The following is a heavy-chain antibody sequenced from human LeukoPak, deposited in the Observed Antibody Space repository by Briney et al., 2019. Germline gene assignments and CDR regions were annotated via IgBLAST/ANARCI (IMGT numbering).Heavy chain of an antibody. Sequence: GKPLKISSMSSGYSFTNFWICWVRQMPRKGLEWMGIIFPGDSDTRYSPSFQGQVTLSADKSISTAYLQWSSLKASDTAMYYCARQNYDSSGYYYHPPDYWGQGTLVTVSS. J-gene: IGHJ4*02. CDR2: IFPGDSDT. CDR1: GYSFTNFW. D-gene: IGHD3-22*01. CDR3: ARQNYDSSGYYYHPPDY. V-gene: IGHV5-51*01.